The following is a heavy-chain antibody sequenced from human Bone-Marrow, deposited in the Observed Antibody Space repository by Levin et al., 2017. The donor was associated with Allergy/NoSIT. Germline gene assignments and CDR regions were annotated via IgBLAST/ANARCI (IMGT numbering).Heavy chain of an antibody. CDR3: ASFFGPLWFGETSYASKCHS. Sequence: SLTLSLTCTVSGGSISSSSYYWGWIRQPPGKGLEWIGNIFYSGNTDYNPSLKSRLTLSVDTSKNQFSLILTSVTVADTAVYFCASFFGPLWFGETSYASKCHSWGQGVLVTVSS. D-gene: IGHD3-10*01. V-gene: IGHV4-39*01. CDR1: GGSISSSSYY. J-gene: IGHJ4*02. CDR2: IFYSGNT.